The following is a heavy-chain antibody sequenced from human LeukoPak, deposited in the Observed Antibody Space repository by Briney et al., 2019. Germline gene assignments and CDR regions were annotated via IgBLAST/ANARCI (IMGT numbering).Heavy chain of an antibody. CDR2: INPNSGGT. D-gene: IGHD2-2*02. J-gene: IGHJ5*02. CDR3: AREEDCSSTSCYREGNWFDP. V-gene: IGHV1-2*02. Sequence: GASVKVSCKASGYTFTGYYMHWVRQAPGQGLEWMGWINPNSGGTNYAQKFQGRVTMTRDTSISTAYMELSRLRSDDTAVYYCAREEDCSSTSCYREGNWFDPWGQGTLVTVSS. CDR1: GYTFTGYY.